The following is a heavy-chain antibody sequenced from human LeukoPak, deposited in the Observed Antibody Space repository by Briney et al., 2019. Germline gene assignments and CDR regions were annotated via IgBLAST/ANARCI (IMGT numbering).Heavy chain of an antibody. J-gene: IGHJ5*02. CDR3: ARGVGSGSYYGS. Sequence: ASVKVSCKASGYTFTSYRMHWVRQAPGQGLEWMGIINPSGGTTSYAQKFQGRVTMTRDTSTSTVYMELSSLTSEDTAVYYCARGVGSGSYYGSWGQGTLVTVSS. CDR1: GYTFTSYR. V-gene: IGHV1-46*01. CDR2: INPSGGTT. D-gene: IGHD3-10*01.